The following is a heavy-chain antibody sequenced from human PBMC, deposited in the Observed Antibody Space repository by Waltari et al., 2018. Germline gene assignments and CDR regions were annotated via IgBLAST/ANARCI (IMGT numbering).Heavy chain of an antibody. CDR2: IYSGGST. CDR1: GFTVSSNY. CDR3: ARDLPSIAARGAFDI. Sequence: EVQLVESGGGLIQPGGSLRLSCAASGFTVSSNYMSWVRQAPGKGLEWVSVIYSGGSTYSADSVKGRFTISRDNSKNTLYLQMNSLRAEDTAVYYCARDLPSIAARGAFDIWGQGTMVTVSS. D-gene: IGHD6-6*01. J-gene: IGHJ3*02. V-gene: IGHV3-53*01.